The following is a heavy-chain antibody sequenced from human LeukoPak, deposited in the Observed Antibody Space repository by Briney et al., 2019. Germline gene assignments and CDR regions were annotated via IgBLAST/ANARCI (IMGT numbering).Heavy chain of an antibody. Sequence: ASVKVSCKASGYXFTGYYIHWVRQAPGQGLEWMGRINPNSGGTNYAQKFQGRVTMTRDTSISTAYMELSRLRSDDTAVYYCAREIKKGGYSSSWHWDYWGQGTLVTVPS. V-gene: IGHV1-2*06. J-gene: IGHJ4*02. CDR3: AREIKKGGYSSSWHWDY. CDR1: GYXFTGYY. CDR2: INPNSGGT. D-gene: IGHD6-13*01.